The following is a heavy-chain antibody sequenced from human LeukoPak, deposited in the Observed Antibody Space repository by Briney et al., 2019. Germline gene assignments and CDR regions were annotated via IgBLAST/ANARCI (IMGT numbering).Heavy chain of an antibody. CDR2: INHSGST. J-gene: IGHJ3*02. CDR1: GYSISSGYY. CDR3: ATPGLGIGDAFDI. Sequence: SETLSLTCTVSGYSISSGYYWGWIRQPPGKGLEWIGEINHSGSTNYNPSLKGRVTISVDTSKNQFSLKLSAVTAADTPVYYCATPGLGIGDAFDIWGQGRMVTVSS. V-gene: IGHV4-38-2*02. D-gene: IGHD7-27*01.